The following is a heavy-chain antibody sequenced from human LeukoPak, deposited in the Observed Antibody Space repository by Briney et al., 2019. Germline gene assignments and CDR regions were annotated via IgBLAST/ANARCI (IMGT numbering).Heavy chain of an antibody. CDR3: AREGEYSSSLHFPDY. Sequence: SETLSLTCTVSSGSISSYYWSWIRQPPGKGLEWIGYIYYSGSTNYNPSLKSRVTISVDTSKNQFSLKLSSVTAADTAVYYCAREGEYSSSLHFPDYWGQGTLVTVSS. CDR1: SGSISSYY. CDR2: IYYSGST. D-gene: IGHD6-6*01. V-gene: IGHV4-59*01. J-gene: IGHJ4*02.